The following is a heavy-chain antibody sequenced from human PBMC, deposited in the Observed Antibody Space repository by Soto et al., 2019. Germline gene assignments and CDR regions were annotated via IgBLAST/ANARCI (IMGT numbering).Heavy chain of an antibody. Sequence: GGSLRLSCAASGFSFTTYWMHWVRQAPGKGLVWVSRINTDGSSTTYTDSVKGRFTIYRDNAKNTLYLQMNSLRAEDTAVYYCARKIAAGNFDYWGQGTLVTVSS. J-gene: IGHJ4*02. V-gene: IGHV3-74*01. CDR1: GFSFTTYW. D-gene: IGHD6-13*01. CDR3: ARKIAAGNFDY. CDR2: INTDGSST.